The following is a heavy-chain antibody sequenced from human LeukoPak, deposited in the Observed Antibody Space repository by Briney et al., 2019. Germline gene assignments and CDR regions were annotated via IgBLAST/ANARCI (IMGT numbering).Heavy chain of an antibody. V-gene: IGHV3-30*02. D-gene: IGHD2-2*01. CDR3: AKYCSSTSCHGAFDY. Sequence: PGGSLRLSCAASGFTFSSYGMHWVRQAPGKGLEWVAFIRYDGSNKHYADSVKGRFTISRDNSKNTLYLQMNSLRAEDTAVYYCAKYCSSTSCHGAFDYWGQGTLVTVSS. CDR1: GFTFSSYG. CDR2: IRYDGSNK. J-gene: IGHJ4*02.